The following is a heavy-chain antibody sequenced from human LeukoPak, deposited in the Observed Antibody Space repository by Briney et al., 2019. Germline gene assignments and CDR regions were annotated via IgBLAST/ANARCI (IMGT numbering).Heavy chain of an antibody. CDR1: GFTLSSYA. D-gene: IGHD3-10*01. CDR2: ISSNGGST. CDR3: AKAGSGSYYKSRSGMDV. J-gene: IGHJ6*04. V-gene: IGHV3-64D*06. Sequence: GGSLRLSCSASGFTLSSYAMHWVRQAPGKGLEYVSAISSNGGSTNYADSVKDRSTISRDNSKNTLYLQMSSLRAEDTAVYYCAKAGSGSYYKSRSGMDVWGKGTTVIVSS.